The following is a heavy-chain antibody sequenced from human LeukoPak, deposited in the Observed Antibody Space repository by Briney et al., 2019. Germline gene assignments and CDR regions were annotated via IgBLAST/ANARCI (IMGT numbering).Heavy chain of an antibody. CDR3: AKGGIAAAGTIDY. CDR1: GFTFSSYS. CDR2: ISSSSSTI. J-gene: IGHJ4*02. Sequence: TGGSLRLSCAASGFTFSSYSMNWVRQAPGKGLEWVSYISSSSSTIYYADSVKGRFTISRDNAKNSLYLQMNSLRAEDTAVYYCAKGGIAAAGTIDYWGQGTLVTVSS. D-gene: IGHD6-13*01. V-gene: IGHV3-48*01.